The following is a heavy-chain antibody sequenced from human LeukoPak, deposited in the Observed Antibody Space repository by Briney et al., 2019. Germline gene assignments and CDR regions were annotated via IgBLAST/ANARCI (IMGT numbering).Heavy chain of an antibody. V-gene: IGHV3-66*01. Sequence: GGSLRLSXAASGFTVSSYYMSWVRQAPGKGLEWVSTIYGGRSTYYPDSLKGRWTISRDDSKNTVYLQMNSLRGEDTAVYYCARGPPQDRIYYYYMDVWGKGTTVTVSS. D-gene: IGHD2-15*01. J-gene: IGHJ6*03. CDR2: IYGGRST. CDR1: GFTVSSYY. CDR3: ARGPPQDRIYYYYMDV.